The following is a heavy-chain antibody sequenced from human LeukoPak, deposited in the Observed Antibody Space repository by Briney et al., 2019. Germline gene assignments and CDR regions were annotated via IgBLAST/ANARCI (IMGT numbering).Heavy chain of an antibody. Sequence: GGSLRLSCAASGFTFSSYAMSWVRQAPGKGLEWVSAISGSGGRTYYADSVKGRFTISRDNSKNTLYLQMNSLRAEDTAVYYCAKRLYGSPAFDIWGQGTMVTVSS. D-gene: IGHD3-10*01. J-gene: IGHJ3*02. CDR1: GFTFSSYA. V-gene: IGHV3-23*01. CDR3: AKRLYGSPAFDI. CDR2: ISGSGGRT.